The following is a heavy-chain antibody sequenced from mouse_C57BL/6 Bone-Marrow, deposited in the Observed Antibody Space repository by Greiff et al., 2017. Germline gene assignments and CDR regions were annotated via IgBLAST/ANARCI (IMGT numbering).Heavy chain of an antibody. J-gene: IGHJ2*01. Sequence: QVQLQQPGAELVKPGASVTLSCKASGYTFTSYWMHWVKQRPGQGLEWIGMIHPNSGSTNYNEKFKSQATLTVDKSSSTAYMQLSSLTSEDSAVYYCARERDYYGSSYADYWGQGTTLTGSS. CDR2: IHPNSGST. CDR1: GYTFTSYW. D-gene: IGHD1-1*01. CDR3: ARERDYYGSSYADY. V-gene: IGHV1-64*01.